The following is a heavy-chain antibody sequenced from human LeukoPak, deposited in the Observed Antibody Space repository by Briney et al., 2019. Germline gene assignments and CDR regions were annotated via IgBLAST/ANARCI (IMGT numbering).Heavy chain of an antibody. CDR2: IRSKANSYAT. D-gene: IGHD3-22*01. CDR3: TRHGNDSSGYYYGTDDY. Sequence: GGSLKLSCAASGFTFSGSAMHWVRQASGKGLEWVGRIRSKANSYATAYAASMKGRFTISRDDSKNTAYLQMNSLKTEDTAVYYCTRHGNDSSGYYYGTDDYWGQGTLVTVSS. V-gene: IGHV3-73*01. CDR1: GFTFSGSA. J-gene: IGHJ4*02.